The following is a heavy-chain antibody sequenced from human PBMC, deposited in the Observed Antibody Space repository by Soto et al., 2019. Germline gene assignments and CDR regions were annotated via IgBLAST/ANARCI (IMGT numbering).Heavy chain of an antibody. V-gene: IGHV4-59*01. Sequence: SETLSLTCTVSGGSISSYYWSWIRQPPGKGLEWIGYIYYSGSTNYNPSLKSRVTISVDTSKNQFSLKLSSVTAADTAVYYCARSTLLYYYDSSGYSWFDPWGQGTLVTVS. D-gene: IGHD3-22*01. CDR1: GGSISSYY. J-gene: IGHJ5*02. CDR2: IYYSGST. CDR3: ARSTLLYYYDSSGYSWFDP.